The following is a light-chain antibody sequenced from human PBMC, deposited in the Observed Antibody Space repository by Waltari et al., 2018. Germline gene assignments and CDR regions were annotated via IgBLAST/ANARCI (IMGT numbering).Light chain of an antibody. V-gene: IGLV6-57*01. J-gene: IGLJ2*01. CDR2: EYN. CDR3: QSYDSFSVV. Sequence: NFMLTQPHSVSESPGKTVAISCTRSSGSIDSNYVQWYQQRPGSSPTTVICEYNQRPSGVPDRFSGSIDRSSNSASLTISGLKTEDEADYYCQSYDSFSVVFGGGTKLTVL. CDR1: SGSIDSNY.